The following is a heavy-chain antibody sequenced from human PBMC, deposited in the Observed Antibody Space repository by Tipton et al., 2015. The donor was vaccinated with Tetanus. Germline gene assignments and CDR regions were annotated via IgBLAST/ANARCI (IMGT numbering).Heavy chain of an antibody. Sequence: TMSLTCTVSGDSLSNGDYYWSWIRKPPGKGLESIGYIYYSGSTYYNPSLKSRVTISVDTSKNQFSLRLSSVTAADTAVYYCARDHGITWGGIGYYYGMDVWGQGTTVTVSS. D-gene: IGHD3-16*01. CDR3: ARDHGITWGGIGYYYGMDV. CDR1: GDSLSNGDYY. J-gene: IGHJ6*02. V-gene: IGHV4-30-4*01. CDR2: IYYSGST.